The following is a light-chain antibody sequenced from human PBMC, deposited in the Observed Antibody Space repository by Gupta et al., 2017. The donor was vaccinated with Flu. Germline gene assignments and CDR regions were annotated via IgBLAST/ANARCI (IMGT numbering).Light chain of an antibody. Sequence: SLGERATINCKSSQSVLYTSNNRNYLAWYQQKPGQPPKLLIYWASTRESGVPDRFSGSGSGTDFTLTISSLQAEDVAVYYCQQYYGDPRTFGQGTKVEIK. CDR2: WAS. J-gene: IGKJ1*01. CDR1: QSVLYTSNNRNY. V-gene: IGKV4-1*01. CDR3: QQYYGDPRT.